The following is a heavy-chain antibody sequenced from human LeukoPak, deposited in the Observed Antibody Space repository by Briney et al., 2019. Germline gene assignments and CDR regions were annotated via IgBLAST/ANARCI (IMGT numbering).Heavy chain of an antibody. CDR2: ISGSGGST. CDR1: GGTFSSYA. D-gene: IGHD3-9*01. J-gene: IGHJ5*02. CDR3: AKNPDYDILTNNWFDP. Sequence: SCKASGGTFSSYAMSWVRQAPGKGLEWVSAISGSGGSTYHADSVKGRFTISRDNSKNTLYLQMNSLRAEDTAVYYCAKNPDYDILTNNWFDPWGQGTLVTVSS. V-gene: IGHV3-23*01.